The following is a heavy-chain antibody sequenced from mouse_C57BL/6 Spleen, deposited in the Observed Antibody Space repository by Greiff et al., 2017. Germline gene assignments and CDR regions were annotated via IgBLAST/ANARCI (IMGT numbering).Heavy chain of an antibody. J-gene: IGHJ3*01. Sequence: EVQGVESGGGLVKPGGSLKLSCAASGFTFSSYTMSWVRQTPEKRLEWVATISGGGGNTYYPDNGKGRFTISRDNAKNTLYLQMSSLRSEDTALYYCARHLLTGPWFAYWGQGTLVTVSA. D-gene: IGHD4-1*01. CDR1: GFTFSSYT. CDR2: ISGGGGNT. CDR3: ARHLLTGPWFAY. V-gene: IGHV5-9*01.